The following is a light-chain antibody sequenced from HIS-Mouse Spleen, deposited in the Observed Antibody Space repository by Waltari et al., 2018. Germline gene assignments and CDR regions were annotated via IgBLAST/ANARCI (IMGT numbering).Light chain of an antibody. V-gene: IGKV1-5*03. CDR3: QQSYSTPPWT. CDR1: QSISSW. CDR2: KAS. Sequence: DIQMTQSPSTLSASVGDRVTITCRASQSISSWLAWYQQKPGKAPKLLIYKASSLESGVPSRFSGSGSGTEFTLTISSLQPEDFATYYCQQSYSTPPWTFGQGTKVEIK. J-gene: IGKJ1*01.